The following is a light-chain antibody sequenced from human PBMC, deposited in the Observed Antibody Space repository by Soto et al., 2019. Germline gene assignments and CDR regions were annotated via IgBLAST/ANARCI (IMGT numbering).Light chain of an antibody. CDR2: VSN. CDR1: SSNIGSNS. V-gene: IGLV1-44*01. Sequence: QSVLTQPPSASQTPGQRVTISCSGSSSNIGSNSVNWYQQFPGTAPKLLIFVSNQRPSGVPDRFSGSKSGTSASLAISGLQSEDEADYYCAAWDDGLNGWVFGGGTKVPS. J-gene: IGLJ3*02. CDR3: AAWDDGLNGWV.